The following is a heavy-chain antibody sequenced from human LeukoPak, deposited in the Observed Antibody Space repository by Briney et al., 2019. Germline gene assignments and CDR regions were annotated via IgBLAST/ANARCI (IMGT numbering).Heavy chain of an antibody. V-gene: IGHV4-59*01. CDR3: ARGIVVVPAASLRGLSSGPNWFDP. D-gene: IGHD2-2*01. J-gene: IGHJ5*02. CDR2: IYYSGST. Sequence: SETLSLTCTVSGGSISSYNWSWIRQPPGKGLEWIGYIYYSGSTNYNPSLKSRVTISVDTSKNQFSLKLSSVTAADTAVYYCARGIVVVPAASLRGLSSGPNWFDPWGQGTLVTVSS. CDR1: GGSISSYN.